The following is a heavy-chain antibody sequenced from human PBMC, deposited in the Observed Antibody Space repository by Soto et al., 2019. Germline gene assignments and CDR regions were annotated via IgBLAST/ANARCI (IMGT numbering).Heavy chain of an antibody. D-gene: IGHD2-21*02. Sequence: ASVKVSSKASGYSLTSYAMHWLRKAPGQGLEWMGWIHPSGGSSTYAQKFLGRVTMTMDSSTSTVFMELTSLRSADTAVYYCARGGHIAVVTDSFELWVQGNLVTVS. J-gene: IGHJ4*02. CDR2: IHPSGGSS. CDR3: ARGGHIAVVTDSFEL. V-gene: IGHV1-46*03. CDR1: GYSLTSYA.